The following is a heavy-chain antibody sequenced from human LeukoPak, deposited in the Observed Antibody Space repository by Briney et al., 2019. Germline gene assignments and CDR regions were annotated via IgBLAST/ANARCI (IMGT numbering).Heavy chain of an antibody. CDR1: GSTFSSYW. Sequence: GALRLSCAASGSTFSSYWMHWVRQAPGKGLVWVSRINSDGSSTSYADSVKGRFTISRDNAKNTLYLQMNSLRAEDTAVYYCARVRNYYDSSGYFDYWGQGTLVTVSS. CDR2: INSDGSST. CDR3: ARVRNYYDSSGYFDY. J-gene: IGHJ4*02. V-gene: IGHV3-74*01. D-gene: IGHD3-22*01.